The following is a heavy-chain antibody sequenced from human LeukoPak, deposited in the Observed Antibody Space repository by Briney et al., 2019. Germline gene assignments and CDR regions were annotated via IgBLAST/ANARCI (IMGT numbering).Heavy chain of an antibody. CDR1: GGSISSSSYY. D-gene: IGHD2-2*01. V-gene: IGHV4-39*01. J-gene: IGHJ3*02. CDR2: IYYSGST. Sequence: SDTLSLTCTVSGGSISSSSYYWGWIRQPPGKGLEWIGSIYYSGSTYYNPSLKSRVTISVDTSKNQFSLKLSSVTAADTAVYYCARQKLGYCSSTSCPTAFDIWGQGTMVTVSS. CDR3: ARQKLGYCSSTSCPTAFDI.